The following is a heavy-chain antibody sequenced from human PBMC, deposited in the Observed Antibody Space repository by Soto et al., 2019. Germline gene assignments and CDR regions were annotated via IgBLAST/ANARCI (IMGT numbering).Heavy chain of an antibody. D-gene: IGHD2-2*01. Sequence: SGTLSITCAVYGGTFSGYYWSWIRQHPGKGLEWIGEINHSGSTNYNPSLKSRVTISVDTSKNQFSLKLSSVTAADTAVYYCARRGGSCSSTSCYAYFDYWGQGTLGTVSS. CDR3: ARRGGSCSSTSCYAYFDY. V-gene: IGHV4-34*01. J-gene: IGHJ4*02. CDR1: GGTFSGYY. CDR2: INHSGST.